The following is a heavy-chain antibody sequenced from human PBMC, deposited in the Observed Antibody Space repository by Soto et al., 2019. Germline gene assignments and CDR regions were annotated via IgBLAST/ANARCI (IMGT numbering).Heavy chain of an antibody. CDR3: ARHWAVPAATHKYYYYYMDV. Sequence: SETLSLTCTVSGGSISSYYWSWIRQPPGKGLEWIGYIYYSGSTNYNPSLKSRVTISVDTSKNQFSLKLSSVTAADTAVYYCARHWAVPAATHKYYYYYMDVWGKGTTVTVSS. D-gene: IGHD2-2*01. J-gene: IGHJ6*03. V-gene: IGHV4-59*08. CDR2: IYYSGST. CDR1: GGSISSYY.